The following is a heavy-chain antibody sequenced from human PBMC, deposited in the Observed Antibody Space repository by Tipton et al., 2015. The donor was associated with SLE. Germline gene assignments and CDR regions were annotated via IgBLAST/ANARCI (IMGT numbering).Heavy chain of an antibody. CDR2: ISYDGSNK. Sequence: RSLRLSCAASGFTFSSYAMHWVRQAPGKGLEWVAVISYDGSNKYYADSVKGRFTISKDNSKNTLYLQMNSLRAEDTAVYYCAKSQGLTLLRGEDIDYWGQGTQATVSS. J-gene: IGHJ4*02. CDR3: AKSQGLTLLRGEDIDY. D-gene: IGHD2-15*01. CDR1: GFTFSSYA. V-gene: IGHV3-30-3*02.